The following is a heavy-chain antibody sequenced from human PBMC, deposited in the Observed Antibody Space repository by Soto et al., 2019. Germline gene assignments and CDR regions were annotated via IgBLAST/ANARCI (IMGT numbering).Heavy chain of an antibody. CDR1: GFTFSTYW. CDR3: ARAIRGFSYVVDY. CDR2: ISGSGATK. Sequence: GGSLRLSCAASGFTFSTYWMSWVRQAPGKGLEWVSYISGSGATKYYADSVKGRFTISRDNARNSLYLQMSSLSDEDTAVYYCARAIRGFSYVVDYWGQGTLVTVSS. J-gene: IGHJ4*02. V-gene: IGHV3-48*02. D-gene: IGHD5-18*01.